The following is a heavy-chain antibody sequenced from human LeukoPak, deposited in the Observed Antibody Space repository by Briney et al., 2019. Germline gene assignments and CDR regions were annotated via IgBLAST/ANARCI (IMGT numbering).Heavy chain of an antibody. Sequence: GGSLRLSCAASGLTFTNAWMTWVRQAPGKGLEWVSVISGSGGSTYYADSVKGRFTISRDNSKNTLYLQMSSLRAEDTAVYYCAKVATDFWSGYYGYFDYWGPGILVTVSS. V-gene: IGHV3-23*01. J-gene: IGHJ4*02. CDR3: AKVATDFWSGYYGYFDY. D-gene: IGHD3-3*01. CDR2: ISGSGGST. CDR1: GLTFTNAW.